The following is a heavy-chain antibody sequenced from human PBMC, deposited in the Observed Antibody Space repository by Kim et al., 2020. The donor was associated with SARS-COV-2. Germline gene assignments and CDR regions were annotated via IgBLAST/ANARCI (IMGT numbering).Heavy chain of an antibody. D-gene: IGHD3-22*01. CDR1: GFTFDDYA. Sequence: GGSLRLSCAASGFTFDDYAMHWVRQAPGKGLEWVSGISWNSGSIGYADSVKGRFTISRDNAKNSLYLQMNSLRAEDTALYYCAKDIGYYDSSGYSWHDYYYYGMDVWGQGTTVTVSS. V-gene: IGHV3-9*01. J-gene: IGHJ6*02. CDR2: ISWNSGSI. CDR3: AKDIGYYDSSGYSWHDYYYYGMDV.